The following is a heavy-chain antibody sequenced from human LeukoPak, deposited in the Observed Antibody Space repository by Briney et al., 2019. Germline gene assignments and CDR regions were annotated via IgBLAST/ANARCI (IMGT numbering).Heavy chain of an antibody. Sequence: PGGPLRLSCSASGFTFSSYIMHWVRQAPGKGLEYVSAITSIGGSTYYADSVKGRFTISRDNSKNTLYLQMSSLRPEDTAVYYCVKDDSYYYGSGSSNDWGQGTLVTVSS. CDR3: VKDDSYYYGSGSSND. CDR2: ITSIGGST. J-gene: IGHJ4*02. V-gene: IGHV3-64D*06. D-gene: IGHD3-10*01. CDR1: GFTFSSYI.